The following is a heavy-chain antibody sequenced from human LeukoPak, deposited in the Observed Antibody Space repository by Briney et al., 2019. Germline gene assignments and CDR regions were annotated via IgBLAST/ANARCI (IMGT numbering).Heavy chain of an antibody. CDR2: ISSSTSFI. CDR3: ARDVSVDF. J-gene: IGHJ4*02. V-gene: IGHV3-21*01. D-gene: IGHD2/OR15-2a*01. Sequence: GGSLRLSCAASGFTFSSYTMNWVRQAPGKGLEWVSSISSSTSFIYYPPSVKCRFTISIDNANNSLSLQMNTLRAEHTAVYYCARDVSVDFWGQGTLVTVSS. CDR1: GFTFSSYT.